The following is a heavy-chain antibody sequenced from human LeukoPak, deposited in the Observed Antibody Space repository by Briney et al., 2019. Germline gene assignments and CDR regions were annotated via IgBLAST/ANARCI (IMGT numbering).Heavy chain of an antibody. V-gene: IGHV3-7*03. J-gene: IGHJ4*02. CDR2: IKQDGSEK. CDR1: GFTFSSYW. CDR3: ARGSGGVVVTDFDY. Sequence: PGGSLRLSCAASGFTFSSYWMSWVRQAPGKGLEWVANIKQDGSEKYYVDSVKGRFTISRDNAKNSLYLQMNSLRAGDTALYYCARGSGGVVVTDFDYWGQGTLVTVSS. D-gene: IGHD2-15*01.